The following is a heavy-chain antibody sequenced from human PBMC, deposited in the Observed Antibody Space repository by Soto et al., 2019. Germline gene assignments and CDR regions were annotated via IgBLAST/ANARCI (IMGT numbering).Heavy chain of an antibody. D-gene: IGHD2-15*01. J-gene: IGHJ3*02. V-gene: IGHV3-53*01. Sequence: GSLRLSCAASGFNVRSNYMSWVRQAPGKGLEWVSVIYSGGSTYYADSVKGRLTISRDNSKNTLYLQMNSLRAEDTAVYYCAGRGAFDIWGQGTMVTVSS. CDR2: IYSGGST. CDR1: GFNVRSNY. CDR3: AGRGAFDI.